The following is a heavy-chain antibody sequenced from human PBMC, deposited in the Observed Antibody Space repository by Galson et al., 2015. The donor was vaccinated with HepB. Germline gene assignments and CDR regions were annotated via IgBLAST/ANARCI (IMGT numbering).Heavy chain of an antibody. J-gene: IGHJ5*02. CDR3: TLLLLPLDP. Sequence: SVKVSCKASGYTFTSYEINWVRQATGQGLEWMGWINPKTGETVYAEKFQERVTLTSETSTSTAYMEVSSLKYEDTALYYCTLLLLPLDPWGQGTQVIVSA. D-gene: IGHD3-22*01. V-gene: IGHV1-8*01. CDR1: GYTFTSYE. CDR2: INPKTGET.